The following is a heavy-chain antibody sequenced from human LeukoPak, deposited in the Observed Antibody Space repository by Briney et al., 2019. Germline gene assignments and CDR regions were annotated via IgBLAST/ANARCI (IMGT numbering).Heavy chain of an antibody. J-gene: IGHJ4*02. Sequence: SETLSLTCTVSGGSISSSSYYWGWIRQPPGKGLEWIGSIYYSGSTYYNPSLKSRVTISVDTSKNQFSLKLSSVTAADTAVYYCARDKSDYSNYVEGWGQGTLVTVSS. D-gene: IGHD4-11*01. CDR3: ARDKSDYSNYVEG. CDR1: GGSISSSSYY. CDR2: IYYSGST. V-gene: IGHV4-39*07.